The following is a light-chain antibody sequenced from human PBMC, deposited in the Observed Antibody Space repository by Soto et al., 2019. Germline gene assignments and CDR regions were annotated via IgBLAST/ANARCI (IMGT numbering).Light chain of an antibody. CDR3: QQYGTSPRT. J-gene: IGKJ1*01. Sequence: DIVLTQSPGTLSLSPGERATLSCRASQSVRSSYLAWYQQKLGQAPRLLIYGGSNRATGIPDRFSGSGSGTDFTLTISRLEAEDFAVYYCQQYGTSPRTFGQGTKVEIK. V-gene: IGKV3-20*01. CDR2: GGS. CDR1: QSVRSSY.